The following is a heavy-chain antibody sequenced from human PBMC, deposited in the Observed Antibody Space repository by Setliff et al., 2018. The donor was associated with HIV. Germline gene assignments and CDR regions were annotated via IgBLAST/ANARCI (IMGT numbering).Heavy chain of an antibody. CDR3: ARADSSSWFFATFDI. Sequence: SETLSLTCTVSGDSINSGDYYWSWIRQPPGKGLEWIGYIYHSGSTYHNPSLNSRVAFSVDTSKNQFSLKLYSVTVADTAFYYCARADSSSWFFATFDIWGQGTMVTVSS. J-gene: IGHJ3*02. V-gene: IGHV4-30-4*01. D-gene: IGHD6-13*01. CDR1: GDSINSGDYY. CDR2: IYHSGST.